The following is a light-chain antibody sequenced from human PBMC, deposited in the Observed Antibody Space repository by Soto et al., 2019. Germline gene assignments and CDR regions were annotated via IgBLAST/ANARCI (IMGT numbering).Light chain of an antibody. Sequence: DIQMTQSPSTLSASVGDRVTITCRASQSISSWLAWYQQKPGKAPKLLIYDASSLESGVPSRFNRSGSGTEFTLPISSLQPDDFATYYCQQYNSYSWTFGQGTKVEIK. CDR2: DAS. V-gene: IGKV1-5*01. J-gene: IGKJ1*01. CDR3: QQYNSYSWT. CDR1: QSISSW.